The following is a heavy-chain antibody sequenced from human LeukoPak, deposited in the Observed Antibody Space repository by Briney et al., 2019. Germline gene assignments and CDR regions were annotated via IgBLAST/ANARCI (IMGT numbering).Heavy chain of an antibody. CDR1: GFTFSSYT. CDR2: ISYDESNK. D-gene: IGHD1-26*01. Sequence: GGSLRLSCAASGFTFSSYTMHWVRQAPGKGLEWVAVISYDESNKYYADSVKGRFTISRDNSKNTLYLQMNSLRAEDTAVYYCARDSLMRELIDGGWFDPWGQGTLVTVSS. V-gene: IGHV3-30-3*01. CDR3: ARDSLMRELIDGGWFDP. J-gene: IGHJ5*02.